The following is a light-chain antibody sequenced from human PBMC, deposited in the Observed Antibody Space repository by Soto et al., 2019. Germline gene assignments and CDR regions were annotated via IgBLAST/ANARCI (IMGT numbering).Light chain of an antibody. CDR3: LQFYNFSWT. Sequence: SPYSLSASVGDRVPISCRASQVIGNDLAWYQQKPGKAPRLLIFAASNLQSGVPSRFSGSGSGTDFTLTISRLQPEDFATYYCLQFYNFSWTFGQGTKVDI. V-gene: IGKV1-6*01. J-gene: IGKJ1*01. CDR1: QVIGND. CDR2: AAS.